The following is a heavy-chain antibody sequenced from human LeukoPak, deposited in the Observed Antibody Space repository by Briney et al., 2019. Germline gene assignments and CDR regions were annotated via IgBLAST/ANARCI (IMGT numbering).Heavy chain of an antibody. CDR1: GFTVSSNY. CDR3: ARAPIDIVVVPARWGELDMSYYGMDV. D-gene: IGHD2-2*01. V-gene: IGHV3-53*01. CDR2: IYSGGST. Sequence: PGGSLRLSCAASGFTVSSNYMSWVRQAPGKGLEWVSVIYSGGSTYYADSVKGRFTISRDNSKNTLYLQMNSLRAEDTAVYYCARAPIDIVVVPARWGELDMSYYGMDVWGQGTTVTVSS. J-gene: IGHJ6*02.